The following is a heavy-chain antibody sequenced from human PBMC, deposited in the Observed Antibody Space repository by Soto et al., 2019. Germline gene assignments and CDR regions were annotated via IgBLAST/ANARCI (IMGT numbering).Heavy chain of an antibody. D-gene: IGHD3-3*01. CDR1: GFTFSSYA. Sequence: GGYLRLSCAASGFTFSSYAMSWVRQAPGKGLEWVSAISGSGGSTYYADSVKGRFTISRDNSKNTLYLQMNSLRAEDTAVYYCAKDPTYYDFWSGYETRVDNCYGMDVWSRGTTVIVSS. CDR2: ISGSGGST. V-gene: IGHV3-23*01. CDR3: AKDPTYYDFWSGYETRVDNCYGMDV. J-gene: IGHJ6*02.